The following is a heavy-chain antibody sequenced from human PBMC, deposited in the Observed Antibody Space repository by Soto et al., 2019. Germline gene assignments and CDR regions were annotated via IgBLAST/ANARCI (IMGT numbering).Heavy chain of an antibody. D-gene: IGHD3-16*01. J-gene: IGHJ5*02. CDR1: GLTLRSYA. Sequence: EGQLLQSGGDLVQPGGSLRLSCAGSGLTLRSYAMTWIRQTPEKGLEWVSTISGRSAVQSYADSVNGRFTVSRDNSKNTLYLQMNSLRPDDTAIYYCAKGGPFTGGFDPWGQGTLVTVSA. CDR2: ISGRSAVQ. V-gene: IGHV3-23*01. CDR3: AKGGPFTGGFDP.